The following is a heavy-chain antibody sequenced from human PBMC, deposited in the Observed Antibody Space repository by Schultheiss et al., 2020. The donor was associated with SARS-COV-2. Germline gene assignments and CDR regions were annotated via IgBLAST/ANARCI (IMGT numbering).Heavy chain of an antibody. J-gene: IGHJ6*02. D-gene: IGHD2-2*02. V-gene: IGHV4-34*01. CDR3: ARDYCSSTSWYKPRGHGMDV. CDR2: INHSGST. CDR1: SESFSDYY. Sequence: QTLSLTCDVYSESFSDYYWNWFRQPPGKGLEWIGEINHSGSTKYNPSLESRVTLSVDTSKNQFSLKLSSVTAADTAVYYCARDYCSSTSWYKPRGHGMDVWGQGTTVTVSS.